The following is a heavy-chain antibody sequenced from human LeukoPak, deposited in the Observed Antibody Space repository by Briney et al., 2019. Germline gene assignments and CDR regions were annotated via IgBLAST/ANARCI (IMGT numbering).Heavy chain of an antibody. V-gene: IGHV3-30*02. CDR1: GFTFSGYG. CDR3: AKDRGCSGGSCYYYGMDV. CDR2: LSYDGSNK. J-gene: IGHJ6*02. Sequence: PGRSLRLSCAASGFTFSGYGIHWVRQAPGKGLEWAAFLSYDGSNKFYADSVKGRFTISRDDSKNTLYLQMNSLRAEDTAVYYCAKDRGCSGGSCYYYGMDVWGQGTTVTVSS. D-gene: IGHD2-15*01.